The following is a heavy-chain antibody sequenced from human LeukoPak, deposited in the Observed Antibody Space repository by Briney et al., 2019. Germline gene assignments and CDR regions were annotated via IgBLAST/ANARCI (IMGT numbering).Heavy chain of an antibody. CDR2: MNPNSGNT. CDR3: ARLESDGGGTDY. CDR1: GYTFTSYD. D-gene: IGHD2-21*01. Sequence: GASVKVPCKASGYTFTSYDINWVRQATGQGLEWMGWMNPNSGNTGYAQKFQGRVTMTRNTSISTAYMELSSLRSEDTAVYYCARLESDGGGTDYWGRGTLVTVSS. J-gene: IGHJ4*02. V-gene: IGHV1-8*01.